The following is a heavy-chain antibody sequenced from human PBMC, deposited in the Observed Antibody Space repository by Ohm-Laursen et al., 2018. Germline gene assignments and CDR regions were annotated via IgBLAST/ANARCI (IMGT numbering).Heavy chain of an antibody. Sequence: SLRLSCAASGFTFSSYGIHWVRQAPGKGLEWVALISWDGSNTYYADSVKGRFTISRDDSKNTVYLQMNSLRAEDTAVYYCARRVAYDRGEFDYWGLGTLVTVSS. CDR3: ARRVAYDRGEFDY. J-gene: IGHJ4*02. V-gene: IGHV3-30*03. CDR2: ISWDGSNT. D-gene: IGHD5-12*01. CDR1: GFTFSSYG.